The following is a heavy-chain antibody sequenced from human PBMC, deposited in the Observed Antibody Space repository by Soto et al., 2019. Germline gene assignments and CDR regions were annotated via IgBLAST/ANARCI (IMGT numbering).Heavy chain of an antibody. CDR2: IYYSGST. Sequence: SETLSLTCTVSGGSISSYYWSWIRQPPGKGLEWIGYIYYSGSTNYNPSLKSRVTISVDTSKNQFSLKLSSVTAADTAVYYCARATGYCSGGSCWGYFDYWGQGTLVTVSS. CDR1: GGSISSYY. CDR3: ARATGYCSGGSCWGYFDY. D-gene: IGHD2-15*01. V-gene: IGHV4-59*01. J-gene: IGHJ4*02.